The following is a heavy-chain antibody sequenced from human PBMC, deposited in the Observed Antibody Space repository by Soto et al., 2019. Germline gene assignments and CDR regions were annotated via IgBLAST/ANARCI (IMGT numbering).Heavy chain of an antibody. CDR2: INHSGST. CDR1: GGSFSGYY. D-gene: IGHD3-9*01. V-gene: IGHV4-34*01. Sequence: SETLSLTCAVYGGSFSGYYWSWIRQPPGKGLEWIGEINHSGSTNYNPSLKSRVTISVDTSKNQFSLKLSSVTAADTAVYYCARSSILTGYYRTFLGFDPWGQGTLVTVS. CDR3: ARSSILTGYYRTFLGFDP. J-gene: IGHJ5*02.